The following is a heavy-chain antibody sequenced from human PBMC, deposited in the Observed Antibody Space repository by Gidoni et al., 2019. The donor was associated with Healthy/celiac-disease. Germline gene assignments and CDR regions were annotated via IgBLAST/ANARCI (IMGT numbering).Heavy chain of an antibody. V-gene: IGHV1-58*01. Sequence: QMQLVQSGPEVKKPGTSVKVSCKASGFPFTSSAVQWVRQARGQRLEWIGWIVVGSGNTNYAQKFQERVTITRDMSTSTAYMELSSLRSEDTAVYYCAAWDYDYVWGGDAFDIWGQGTMVTVSS. J-gene: IGHJ3*02. D-gene: IGHD3-16*01. CDR2: IVVGSGNT. CDR1: GFPFTSSA. CDR3: AAWDYDYVWGGDAFDI.